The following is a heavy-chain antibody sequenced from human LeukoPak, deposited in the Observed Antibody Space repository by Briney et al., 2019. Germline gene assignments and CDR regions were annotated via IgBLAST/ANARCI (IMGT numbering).Heavy chain of an antibody. CDR1: GYTFTSYG. V-gene: IGHV1-18*01. CDR3: ARDRRVGAAAAPEDY. Sequence: GASVKVSCKASGYTFTSYGISWVRQAPGQGLEWMGWISAYNGNTNYAQKLQGRVTMTTDISTSTAYMELRSLRSDDTAVYYCARDRRVGAAAAPEDYWGQGTLVTVSS. D-gene: IGHD6-13*01. CDR2: ISAYNGNT. J-gene: IGHJ4*02.